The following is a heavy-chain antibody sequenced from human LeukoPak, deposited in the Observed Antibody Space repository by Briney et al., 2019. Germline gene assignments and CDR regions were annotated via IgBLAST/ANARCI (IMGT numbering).Heavy chain of an antibody. V-gene: IGHV4-59*08. J-gene: IGHJ1*01. CDR3: ARQTSTAYSRLGAEYFQH. CDR1: GGSISSYY. CDR2: IYYSGST. D-gene: IGHD6-13*01. Sequence: SETLSLTCTVSGGSISSYYWSWIRQPPGKGLEWIGYIYYSGSTNYNPSLKSRVTISVDTSKNQFSLKLSSVTAADTAVYYCARQTSTAYSRLGAEYFQHWGQGTLVTVSS.